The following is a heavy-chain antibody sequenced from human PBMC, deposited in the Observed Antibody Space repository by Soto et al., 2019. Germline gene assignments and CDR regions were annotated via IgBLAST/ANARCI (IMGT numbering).Heavy chain of an antibody. CDR1: GYTFTSYD. V-gene: IGHV1-8*01. CDR3: ARYDFWSGYYVYYGIDV. Sequence: ASVKVSCKASGYTFTSYDINWVRQATGQGLEWMGWMNPNSGNTGYAQKFQGRVTMTRNTSISTAYMELSSLRSEDTAVYYCARYDFWSGYYVYYGIDVWGQGTTVTVYS. CDR2: MNPNSGNT. D-gene: IGHD3-3*01. J-gene: IGHJ6*02.